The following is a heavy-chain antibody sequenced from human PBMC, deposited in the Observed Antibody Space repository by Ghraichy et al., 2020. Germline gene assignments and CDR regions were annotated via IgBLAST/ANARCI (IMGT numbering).Heavy chain of an antibody. D-gene: IGHD5-18*01. CDR3: ARARVDTAGPYYYYMDV. Sequence: GGSLRLSCAASGFTFSSYWMHWVRQAPGKGLVWVSRINSDGSSTSYADSVKGRFTISRDNAKNTLYLQMNSLRAEDTAVYYCARARVDTAGPYYYYMDVWGKGTTVTVSS. J-gene: IGHJ6*03. CDR1: GFTFSSYW. CDR2: INSDGSST. V-gene: IGHV3-74*01.